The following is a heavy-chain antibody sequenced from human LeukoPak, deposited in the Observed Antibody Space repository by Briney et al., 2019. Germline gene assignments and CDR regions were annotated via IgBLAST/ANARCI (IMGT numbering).Heavy chain of an antibody. J-gene: IGHJ5*02. Sequence: GGSLRLSCAASGFTFRSYWTHWVRQALGKGLVWVSRINSDGSSRSYADSVKGRFTISRDNAKNTLYLQMNSLRAEDTAVYYCAEGHCSSTSCLDWFDPWGQGTLVTVSS. D-gene: IGHD2-2*01. CDR3: AEGHCSSTSCLDWFDP. CDR2: INSDGSSR. CDR1: GFTFRSYW. V-gene: IGHV3-74*01.